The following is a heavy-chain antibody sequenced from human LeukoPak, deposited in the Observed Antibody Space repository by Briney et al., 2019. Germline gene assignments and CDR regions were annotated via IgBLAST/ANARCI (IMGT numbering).Heavy chain of an antibody. CDR3: ATGEKGTSWWDDLQH. Sequence: ASVKVSCKASGSNFIGYYMHWVRQAPGQGLEWMGRINPQSGDTNYVQKFQGRVTMTRATSIKTVDMELSSLRSNDTAVYYCATGEKGTSWWDDLQHWGQGTLVTVSS. D-gene: IGHD1-26*01. CDR2: INPQSGDT. CDR1: GSNFIGYY. V-gene: IGHV1-2*02. J-gene: IGHJ1*01.